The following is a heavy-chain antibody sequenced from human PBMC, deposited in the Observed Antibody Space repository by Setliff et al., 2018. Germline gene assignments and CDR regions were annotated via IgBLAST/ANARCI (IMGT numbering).Heavy chain of an antibody. CDR3: ARTLPTYCRDGPCKVGALDI. D-gene: IGHD1-26*01. J-gene: IGHJ3*02. Sequence: SVKVSCKASGGTFSSYDISWVRQAPGQGLEWMGRIIPIFGTANYAQKFQGRVTITADKSTSTAYMELSRLRSEDTAVYYCARTLPTYCRDGPCKVGALDIWGQGTMVTGSS. CDR2: IIPIFGTA. V-gene: IGHV1-69*06. CDR1: GGTFSSYD.